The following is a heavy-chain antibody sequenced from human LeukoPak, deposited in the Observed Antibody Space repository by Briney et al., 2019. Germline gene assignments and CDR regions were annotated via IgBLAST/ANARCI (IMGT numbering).Heavy chain of an antibody. Sequence: GGSLRLSCAASGFTFSSYGMHWVRQAPGKGLEWVAVISYEGSNKYYADSVKGRFTISRDNSKNTLYLQMNSLRAEDTAVYYCARGPVTRFEIWGQGTMVTVSS. J-gene: IGHJ3*02. CDR2: ISYEGSNK. D-gene: IGHD4-17*01. CDR3: ARGPVTRFEI. CDR1: GFTFSSYG. V-gene: IGHV3-30*03.